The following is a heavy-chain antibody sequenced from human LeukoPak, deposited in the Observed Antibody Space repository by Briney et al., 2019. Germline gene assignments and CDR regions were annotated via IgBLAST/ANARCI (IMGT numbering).Heavy chain of an antibody. V-gene: IGHV4-39*01. D-gene: IGHD1-26*01. CDR1: GGSISSSSYY. Sequence: PSETLSLTCTVSGGSISSSSYYWGWIRQPPGKGLEWIGSIYYSGSTYYNPSLKSRVTISVDTSKNQFSLKLSSVTAADTAVYYCETLVGASDYWGQGTLVTVSS. CDR2: IYYSGST. J-gene: IGHJ4*02. CDR3: ETLVGASDY.